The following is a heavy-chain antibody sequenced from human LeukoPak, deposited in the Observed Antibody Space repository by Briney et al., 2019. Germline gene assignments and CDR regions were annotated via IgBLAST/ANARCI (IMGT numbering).Heavy chain of an antibody. CDR2: IIPIFGTA. D-gene: IGHD5-24*01. Sequence: SVKVSCKASGGTFSSYAISWVRQAPGQGLEWMGGIIPIFGTANYAQKFQGRVTITTDESTSTAYMELSSLRSEDTAVYYCAKDVEMATINYFDYWGQGTLVTVSS. J-gene: IGHJ4*02. V-gene: IGHV1-69*05. CDR1: GGTFSSYA. CDR3: AKDVEMATINYFDY.